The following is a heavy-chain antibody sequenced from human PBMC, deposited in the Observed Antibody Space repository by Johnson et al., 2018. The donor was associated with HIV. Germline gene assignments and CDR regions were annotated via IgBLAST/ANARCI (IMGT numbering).Heavy chain of an antibody. CDR3: AKGSIAARWGAFDI. CDR2: ISWNSGSI. Sequence: VQLVESGGGVVQPGRSLRLSCAASGFTFDDYAMHWVRQAPGKGLEWVSGISWNSGSIGYADSVKGRFTISRDNAKNSLYLQMNSLRADDTALYYCAKGSIAARWGAFDIWGQGTMVTVSS. V-gene: IGHV3-9*01. D-gene: IGHD6-6*01. J-gene: IGHJ3*02. CDR1: GFTFDDYA.